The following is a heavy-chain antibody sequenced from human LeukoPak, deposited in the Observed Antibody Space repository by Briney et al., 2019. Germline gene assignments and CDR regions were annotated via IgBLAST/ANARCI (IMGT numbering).Heavy chain of an antibody. D-gene: IGHD6-13*01. CDR1: GYTFTSYD. CDR2: MNPNSGNT. Sequence: ASVKVSCKASGYTFTSYDINWVRQATGQGLEWMGWMNPNSGNTGYAQKFQGRVTITRNTSISTAYMELSSLRSEDTAVYYCARWDSSSWSGWFDPWGQESLVTVSS. V-gene: IGHV1-8*01. CDR3: ARWDSSSWSGWFDP. J-gene: IGHJ5*02.